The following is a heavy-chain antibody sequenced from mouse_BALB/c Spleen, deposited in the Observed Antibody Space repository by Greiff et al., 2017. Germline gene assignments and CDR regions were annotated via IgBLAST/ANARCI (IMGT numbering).Heavy chain of an antibody. CDR2: INPSNGRT. Sequence: QVQLQQSGAELVKPGASVKLSCKASGYTFTSYWMHWVKQRPGQGLEWIGEINPSNGRTNYNEKFKSKATLTVDKTSSTAYMQLSSLTSEDSAVYYCANSYGSSLFAYWGQGTLVTVSA. J-gene: IGHJ3*01. CDR1: GYTFTSYW. D-gene: IGHD1-1*01. CDR3: ANSYGSSLFAY. V-gene: IGHV1S81*02.